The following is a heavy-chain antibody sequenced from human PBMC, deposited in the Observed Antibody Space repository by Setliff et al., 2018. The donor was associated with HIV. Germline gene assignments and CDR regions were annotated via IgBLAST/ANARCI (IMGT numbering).Heavy chain of an antibody. CDR2: INPSIGST. Sequence: ASVKVSCKASGYTFSNFYMHWVRQAPGQGVEWMGVINPSIGSTAYAQKLQGRVTMTTDTSTSTAYMGLRRLRSDDTAVYYCAREIEQWLVDYWGQGTLVTVSS. V-gene: IGHV1-46*04. D-gene: IGHD6-19*01. J-gene: IGHJ4*02. CDR1: GYTFSNFY. CDR3: AREIEQWLVDY.